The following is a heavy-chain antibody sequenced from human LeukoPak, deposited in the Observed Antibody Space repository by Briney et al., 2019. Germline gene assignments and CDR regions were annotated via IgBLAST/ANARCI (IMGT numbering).Heavy chain of an antibody. J-gene: IGHJ3*02. Sequence: GASVKVSCKASGYTFTSYGISWVRQAPGQGLEWMGWISAYNGNTNYAQKLHGRVTMTTDTSTSTAYMELRSLRSDDTAVYYCARGGAAIFGVVISHDAFDIWGQGTMVTVSS. CDR2: ISAYNGNT. CDR1: GYTFTSYG. D-gene: IGHD3-3*01. V-gene: IGHV1-18*01. CDR3: ARGGAAIFGVVISHDAFDI.